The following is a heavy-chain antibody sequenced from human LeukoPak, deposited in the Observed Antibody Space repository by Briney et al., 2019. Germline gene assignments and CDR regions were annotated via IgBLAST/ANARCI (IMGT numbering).Heavy chain of an antibody. J-gene: IGHJ4*02. V-gene: IGHV3-21*01. CDR3: ARFSGSYYNPLDY. D-gene: IGHD3-10*01. Sequence: GGSRRLSCAASGFTFSSYSMNWVRQAPGKGLEWVSSISSSSSYIYYADSVKGRFTISRDNAKNSLYLQMNSLRAEDTAVYYCARFSGSYYNPLDYWGQGTLVTVSS. CDR1: GFTFSSYS. CDR2: ISSSSSYI.